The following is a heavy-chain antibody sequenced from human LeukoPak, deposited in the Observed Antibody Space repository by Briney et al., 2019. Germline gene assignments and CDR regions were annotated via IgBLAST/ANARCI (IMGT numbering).Heavy chain of an antibody. CDR2: ISGSGDHT. CDR3: AYMRGYSYGAFDY. J-gene: IGHJ4*02. CDR1: GFTFSSYA. V-gene: IGHV3-23*01. D-gene: IGHD5-18*01. Sequence: GGSLRLSCAASGFTFSSYALSWVRQAPGKGLEWVSAISGSGDHTYYADSVKGRFTISRDKSKNTLFLQMNSLRAEDTAVYYCAYMRGYSYGAFDYWGQGTLVTVSS.